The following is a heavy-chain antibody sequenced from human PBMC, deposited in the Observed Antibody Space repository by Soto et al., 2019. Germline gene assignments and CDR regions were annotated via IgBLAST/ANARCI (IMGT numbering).Heavy chain of an antibody. CDR3: ARQDYVWGSYRPGYGMDV. Sequence: SETLSLTCAVYGGSFSGYYWSWIRQPPGKGLEWIGEINHSGSTNYNPSLKSRVTISVDTSKNQFSLRLSSVTAADTAVYYCARQDYVWGSYRPGYGMDVWGQGTTVTVSS. V-gene: IGHV4-34*01. D-gene: IGHD3-16*02. CDR1: GGSFSGYY. CDR2: INHSGST. J-gene: IGHJ6*02.